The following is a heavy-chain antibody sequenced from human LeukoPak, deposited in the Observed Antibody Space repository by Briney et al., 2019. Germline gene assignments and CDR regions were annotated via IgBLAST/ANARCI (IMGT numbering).Heavy chain of an antibody. CDR1: GFTFSSYS. J-gene: IGHJ4*02. CDR2: ISSSSSYI. V-gene: IGHV3-21*04. CDR3: ARVIGDYYASSGPGDY. Sequence: GGSLRLSCATSGFTFSSYSMNWVRQAPGKGLEWVSSISSSSSYIYYADSVKGRFTISRDNAKNSLYLQMNSLRAEDTAVYYCARVIGDYYASSGPGDYWGQGTLVTVSS. D-gene: IGHD3-22*01.